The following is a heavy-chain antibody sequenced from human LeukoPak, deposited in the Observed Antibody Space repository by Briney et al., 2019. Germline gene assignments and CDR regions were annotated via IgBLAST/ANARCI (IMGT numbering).Heavy chain of an antibody. Sequence: SETLSLTCAVYGGSFSGSYWSWIRQPPGKGLEWIGEINHGGSTHYNPSLKSRVTIALDTSKNQFSLKLNSVTAADTAVYYCARFGTSSSRFFDQWGQGTLVTVSS. CDR3: ARFGTSSSRFFDQ. CDR1: GGSFSGSY. D-gene: IGHD6-6*01. J-gene: IGHJ4*02. CDR2: INHGGST. V-gene: IGHV4-34*01.